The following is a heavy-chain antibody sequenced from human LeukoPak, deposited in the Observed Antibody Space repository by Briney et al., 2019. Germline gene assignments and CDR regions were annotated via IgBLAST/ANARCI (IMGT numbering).Heavy chain of an antibody. CDR2: ISGSSSYI. Sequence: PGGSLRLSCAASGFTSSSYSMNWVRQAPGKGLEWVSSISGSSSYIYYADSVKGRFTISRDNAKNSLYLQMNSLRAEDTAVYYCARDRTGTAFGYWGQGTLVTVSS. J-gene: IGHJ4*02. D-gene: IGHD1-1*01. V-gene: IGHV3-21*01. CDR1: GFTSSSYS. CDR3: ARDRTGTAFGY.